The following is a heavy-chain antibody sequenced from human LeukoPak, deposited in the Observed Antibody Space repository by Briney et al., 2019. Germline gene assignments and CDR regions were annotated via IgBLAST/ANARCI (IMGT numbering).Heavy chain of an antibody. CDR2: IYYSGST. CDR1: GGSISSGGYY. CDR3: AREVTGTTFYFDY. V-gene: IGHV4-31*03. J-gene: IGHJ4*02. D-gene: IGHD1-20*01. Sequence: SETLSLTCTVSGGSISSGGYYWSWIRQHPGKGLEWIGYIYYSGSTYYKPSLKSRVTISVDTSKNQFSLKLSSVTAADTAVYYCAREVTGTTFYFDYWGQGTLVTVSS.